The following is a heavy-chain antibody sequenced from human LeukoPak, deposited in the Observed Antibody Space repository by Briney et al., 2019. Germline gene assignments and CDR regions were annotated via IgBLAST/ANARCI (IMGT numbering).Heavy chain of an antibody. Sequence: PSETLSLTCTVSGGSISSSSYYWGWIRQPPGKGLEWIGSIYYSGITYYIPSLRSRVTISVDTSKNQFSLKLSSVTAADTAVYYCARHRVLCSGGSCSPQYGYMDVWGKGTTVTVSS. CDR2: IYYSGIT. CDR3: ARHRVLCSGGSCSPQYGYMDV. V-gene: IGHV4-39*01. D-gene: IGHD2-15*01. J-gene: IGHJ6*03. CDR1: GGSISSSSYY.